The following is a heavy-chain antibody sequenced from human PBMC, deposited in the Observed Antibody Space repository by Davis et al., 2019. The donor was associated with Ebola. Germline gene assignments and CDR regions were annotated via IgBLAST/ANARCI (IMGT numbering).Heavy chain of an antibody. CDR1: GYTFTSYA. CDR2: INTYNGNT. D-gene: IGHD6-13*01. CDR3: ARGLSIAAAHYYYYGMDV. Sequence: ASVKVSCKASGYTFTSYAISWVRQAPGQGLEWMGWINTYNGNTHFSEKFQGRVTVTTDPSTSTAYMELRSLRFDDTAVYYCARGLSIAAAHYYYYGMDVWGQGTTVTVSS. V-gene: IGHV1-18*01. J-gene: IGHJ6*02.